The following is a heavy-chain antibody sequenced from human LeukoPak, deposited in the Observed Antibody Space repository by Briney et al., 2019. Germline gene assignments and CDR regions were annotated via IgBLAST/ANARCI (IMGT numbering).Heavy chain of an antibody. V-gene: IGHV4-38-2*02. CDR3: ARDGDGYNLDY. CDR1: GYSISSGYY. D-gene: IGHD5-24*01. J-gene: IGHJ4*02. CDR2: IYHSGST. Sequence: SETLSLTCTVSGYSISSGYYWGWIRQPPGKGLEWIGSIYHSGSTYYNPSVKSRVTISVDTSKNQFSLKLSSVTAADTAVYYCARDGDGYNLDYWGQGTLVTVSS.